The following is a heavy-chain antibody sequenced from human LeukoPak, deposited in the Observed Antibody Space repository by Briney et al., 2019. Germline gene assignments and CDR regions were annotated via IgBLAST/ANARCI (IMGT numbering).Heavy chain of an antibody. CDR3: ARDLYSYGHFDY. CDR1: GFTFSNYA. D-gene: IGHD5-18*01. CDR2: ISYDGSNK. V-gene: IGHV3-30-3*01. J-gene: IGHJ4*02. Sequence: GRPLRLSCAASGFTFSNYAMHWVRQAPGKGLEWVAVISYDGSNKYYADSVKGRFTISRDNSKNTLYLQMNSLRAGDTAVYYCARDLYSYGHFDYWGQGTLVTVSS.